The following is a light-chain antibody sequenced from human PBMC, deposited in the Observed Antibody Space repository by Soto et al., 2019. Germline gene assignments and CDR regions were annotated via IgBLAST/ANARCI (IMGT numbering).Light chain of an antibody. V-gene: IGKV3-20*01. CDR2: GAS. Sequence: EIVLTQSPATLSLSPGDRATLSCRASKSVGKYLAWYQQKPGQLPRLLIYGASSRASAVPDRFSGSGSGADFTLTISRLEPEDFAVYYCQQYGSSPLTFGGGTKVDIK. CDR3: QQYGSSPLT. CDR1: KSVGKY. J-gene: IGKJ4*01.